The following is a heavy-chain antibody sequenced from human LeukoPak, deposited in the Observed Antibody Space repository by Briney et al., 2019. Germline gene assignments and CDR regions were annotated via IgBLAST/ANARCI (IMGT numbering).Heavy chain of an antibody. CDR3: ARVVTRGILTTTDPRGAFDI. J-gene: IGHJ3*02. V-gene: IGHV1-46*01. D-gene: IGHD3-9*01. Sequence: ASVKVSCKASGYTFTGYYMHWVRQAPGQGLEWMGIINPSGGSTSYAQKFQGRVTMTRDMSTSTVYMELSSLRSEDTAVYYCARVVTRGILTTTDPRGAFDIWGQGTMVTVSS. CDR2: INPSGGST. CDR1: GYTFTGYY.